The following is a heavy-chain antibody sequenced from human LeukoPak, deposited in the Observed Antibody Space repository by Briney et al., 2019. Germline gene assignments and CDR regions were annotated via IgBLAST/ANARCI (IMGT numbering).Heavy chain of an antibody. CDR1: GFTFSSYA. Sequence: PGGSLRLSCAASGFTFSSYAMSWVRQAPGKGLEWVSDISGSGGSTHYADSVKGRFTISRENSQNTLYLQMNSLRAEDTAVYYCAKDGYGVLDYWGQGTLVTVSS. CDR3: AKDGYGVLDY. V-gene: IGHV3-23*01. D-gene: IGHD4-17*01. CDR2: ISGSGGST. J-gene: IGHJ4*02.